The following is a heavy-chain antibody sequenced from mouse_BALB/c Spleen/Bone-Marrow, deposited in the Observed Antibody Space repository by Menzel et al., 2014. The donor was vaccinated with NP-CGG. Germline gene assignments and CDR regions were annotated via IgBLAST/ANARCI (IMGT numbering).Heavy chain of an antibody. D-gene: IGHD2-3*01. Sequence: EVQRVESGAELVKPGASVKLSCTAFGFNIKDTYMHWVKQRPEQGLEWIGRIDPANGNTKYDPKFQGKATITADTSSNTAYLQLSSLTSEDTAVYYCARWLLPYGLDYWGQGTSVTVSS. CDR3: ARWLLPYGLDY. CDR2: IDPANGNT. J-gene: IGHJ4*01. V-gene: IGHV14-3*02. CDR1: GFNIKDTY.